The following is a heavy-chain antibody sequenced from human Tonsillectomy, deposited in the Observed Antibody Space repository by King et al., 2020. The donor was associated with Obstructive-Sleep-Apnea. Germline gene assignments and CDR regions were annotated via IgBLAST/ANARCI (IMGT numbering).Heavy chain of an antibody. V-gene: IGHV4-59*08. Sequence: QLQESGPGLVKPSETLSLTCTVSGGSISSYFWSWIRQPPGQGLEWIGFISYSGSTNYNPSLKSRVTISGDTSKNQFSLTLNSVTAADTAVYYCARRTGNYYPFDYWGQGTLVTVSS. CDR1: GGSISSYF. CDR2: ISYSGST. CDR3: ARRTGNYYPFDY. J-gene: IGHJ4*02. D-gene: IGHD3-22*01.